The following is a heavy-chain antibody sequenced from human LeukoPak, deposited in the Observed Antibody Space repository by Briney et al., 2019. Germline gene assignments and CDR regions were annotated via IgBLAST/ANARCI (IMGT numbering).Heavy chain of an antibody. CDR1: GYSISSGYY. D-gene: IGHD6-6*01. CDR3: ARLDRAARPDY. V-gene: IGHV4-38-2*01. CDR2: IYHSGST. Sequence: PSETLSLTCAVSGYSISSGYYWGWIRPPPGKGLEWIGSIYHSGSTYYNPSLKSRVTISVDTSKNQFSLKLSSVTAADTAVYYCARLDRAARPDYWGQGTLVTVSS. J-gene: IGHJ4*02.